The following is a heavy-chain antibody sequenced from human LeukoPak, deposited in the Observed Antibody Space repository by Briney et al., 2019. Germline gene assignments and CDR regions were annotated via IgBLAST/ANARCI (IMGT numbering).Heavy chain of an antibody. CDR1: GYTLTNYA. V-gene: IGHV1-3*03. D-gene: IGHD6-19*01. CDR3: ARAVKYRSGPLTDLLPYYFDY. Sequence: ASVKVSCKASGYTLTNYAMHWVRQAHGQRLEWMGWINTGNGNTKYLQEFQGRVTITRDTSANTAYIELSSLRSEDMAVYYCARAVKYRSGPLTDLLPYYFDYWGQGTLVTVSS. J-gene: IGHJ4*02. CDR2: INTGNGNT.